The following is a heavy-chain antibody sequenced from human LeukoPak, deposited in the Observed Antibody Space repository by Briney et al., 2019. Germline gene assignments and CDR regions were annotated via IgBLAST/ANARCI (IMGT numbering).Heavy chain of an antibody. V-gene: IGHV3-15*01. CDR2: IKTKTDGGTT. J-gene: IGHJ3*01. CDR3: TTTWGRAAFDF. CDR1: GITFSNAW. D-gene: IGHD7-27*01. Sequence: GSLRLSCAASGITFSNAWMGWVRQAPGKGLEWLGRIKTKTDGGTTDYAAPVKGRFTISRDDSKNTLFLQMNSLKIEDTAVYYCTTTWGRAAFDFWGQGTKVTVSS.